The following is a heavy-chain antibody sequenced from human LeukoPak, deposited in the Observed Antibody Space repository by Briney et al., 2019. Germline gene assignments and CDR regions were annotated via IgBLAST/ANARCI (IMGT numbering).Heavy chain of an antibody. J-gene: IGHJ3*02. V-gene: IGHV1-69*05. Sequence: SVKVSCKASGGTFSSYAISWVRQAPGQGLEWIGGIIPIFGTANYAQKFQGRVTITTDESTSTAYMELSSLRSEDAAVYYCVRDDLYFAFDIWGQGTMVTVSS. CDR3: VRDDLYFAFDI. CDR2: IIPIFGTA. D-gene: IGHD3-10*01. CDR1: GGTFSSYA.